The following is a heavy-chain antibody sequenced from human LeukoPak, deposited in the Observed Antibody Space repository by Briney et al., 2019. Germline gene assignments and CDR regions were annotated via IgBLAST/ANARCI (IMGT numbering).Heavy chain of an antibody. V-gene: IGHV1-18*01. D-gene: IGHD6-13*01. CDR2: ITPYNGNA. Sequence: GASVKVSCKTSGYIFTKYDISWVRQAPGQGPAWMGWITPYNGNAQSAPKFEGRVTMTTDTSASTAYLELRGLKSDDTAVYYCARETKDGVFFDYWGQGTLVIVSS. CDR3: ARETKDGVFFDY. CDR1: GYIFTKYD. J-gene: IGHJ4*02.